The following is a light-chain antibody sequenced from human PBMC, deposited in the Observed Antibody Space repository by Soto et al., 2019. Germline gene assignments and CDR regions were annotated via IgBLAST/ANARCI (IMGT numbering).Light chain of an antibody. J-gene: IGKJ4*01. CDR3: QQRSNWPLT. CDR1: QSVSSY. Sequence: EIMLKQSPATLSLSPGERATLSCRASQSVSSYLAWYQQKPGQAPRLLIYDASNRATGIPARFSGSGSGTDFTLTISSLEPEDFAGYYCQQRSNWPLTFGGGTKVEIK. CDR2: DAS. V-gene: IGKV3-11*01.